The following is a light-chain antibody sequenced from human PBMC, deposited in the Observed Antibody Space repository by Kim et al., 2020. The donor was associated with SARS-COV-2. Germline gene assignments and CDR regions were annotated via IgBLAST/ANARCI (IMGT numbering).Light chain of an antibody. CDR1: SSDIGVYDY. CDR2: DVN. V-gene: IGLV2-14*01. Sequence: QSALTQPASVSGSPGQSITISCTGTSSDIGVYDYVSWYQQHPGKAPKLMIYDVNKRPSGVSNRFSGSKSGTTAFLTISGLQAEDEADYYCYSYTRSSTCVFGTGTKVTVL. J-gene: IGLJ1*01. CDR3: YSYTRSSTCV.